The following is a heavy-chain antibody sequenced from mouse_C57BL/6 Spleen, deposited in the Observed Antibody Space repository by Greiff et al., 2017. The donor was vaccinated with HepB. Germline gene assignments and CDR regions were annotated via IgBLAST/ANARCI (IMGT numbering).Heavy chain of an antibody. CDR3: TRRENYGSSYGYFDY. D-gene: IGHD1-1*01. V-gene: IGHV1-15*01. CDR2: IDPETGGT. Sequence: VQLVESGAELVRPGASVTLSCKASGYTFTDYEMHWVKQTPVHGLEWIGAIDPETGGTAYNQKFKGKAILTADKSSSTAYMELRSLTSEDSAVYYCTRRENYGSSYGYFDYWGQGTTLTVSS. J-gene: IGHJ2*01. CDR1: GYTFTDYE.